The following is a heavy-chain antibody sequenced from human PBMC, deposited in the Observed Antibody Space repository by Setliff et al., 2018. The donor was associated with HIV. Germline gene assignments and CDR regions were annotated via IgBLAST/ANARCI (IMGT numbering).Heavy chain of an antibody. J-gene: IGHJ5*02. CDR2: FIPVLDIT. Sequence: SVKVSCKASGGTSNKYAINWVRQAPGQGLEWMGQFIPVLDITNYAQKFQGRVTITADESTNTGYMELSSLRSEDTAVYYCPRGGTSSNWFGPWGQGTLVTVSS. D-gene: IGHD2-2*01. V-gene: IGHV1-69*10. CDR3: PRGGTSSNWFGP. CDR1: GGTSNKYA.